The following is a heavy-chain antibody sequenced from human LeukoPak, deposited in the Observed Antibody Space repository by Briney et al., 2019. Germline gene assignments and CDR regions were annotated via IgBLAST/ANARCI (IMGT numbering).Heavy chain of an antibody. CDR1: GFAFNYYY. CDR3: ARASGSSY. J-gene: IGHJ4*02. Sequence: GGSLRLSCSASGFAFNYYYMAWIRQAPGKGLEWVSYINTIGSVIFYADSVKGRFTISRDNAKNSLYLQMNSLRAEDTAVYYCARASGSSYWGQGTLVTVSS. V-gene: IGHV3-11*01. CDR2: INTIGSVI. D-gene: IGHD1-26*01.